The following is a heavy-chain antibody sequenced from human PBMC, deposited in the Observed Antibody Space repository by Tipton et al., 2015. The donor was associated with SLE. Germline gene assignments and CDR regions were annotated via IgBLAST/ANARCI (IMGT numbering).Heavy chain of an antibody. CDR1: GGSISSNY. J-gene: IGHJ6*02. Sequence: TLSLTCSVSGGSISSNYWIWIRQPPGKGLEWIGYISNGGGTNYNPSLKSRVTMSVDTAKKQFSLNLTSVTAADTAVYYCARGMLTWRGAIVGVDVWGQGP. CDR3: ARGMLTWRGAIVGVDV. D-gene: IGHD2-8*01. V-gene: IGHV4-59*08. CDR2: ISNGGGT.